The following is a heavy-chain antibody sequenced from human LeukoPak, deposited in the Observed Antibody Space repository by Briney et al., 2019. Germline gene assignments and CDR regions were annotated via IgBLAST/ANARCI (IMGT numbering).Heavy chain of an antibody. J-gene: IGHJ3*02. CDR3: ARRNDFDI. Sequence: SETLSLTCTVSGGSISGFHWNWIRQPPGKGLEWIGYIYYSGRTDSNPSLKSRVTVSVDTSKNQFNLRQTSVTAADTAMYYCARRNDFDIWGPGTMVTVSS. CDR2: IYYSGRT. CDR1: GGSISGFH. V-gene: IGHV4-59*08.